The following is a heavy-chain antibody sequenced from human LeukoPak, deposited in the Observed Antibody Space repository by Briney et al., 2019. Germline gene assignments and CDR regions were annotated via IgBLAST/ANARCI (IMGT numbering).Heavy chain of an antibody. CDR3: AWGYRISYYYYMDV. V-gene: IGHV1-8*01. J-gene: IGHJ6*03. Sequence: ASVKVSCKASGYTFTSYDINWVRQATGQGLEWMGWMNPNSGNTGYAQKFQGRVTMTRNTSISTAYMELSSLRSEDTAVYYCAWGYRISYYYYMDVWGKGTMVTVSS. CDR1: GYTFTSYD. D-gene: IGHD5-12*01. CDR2: MNPNSGNT.